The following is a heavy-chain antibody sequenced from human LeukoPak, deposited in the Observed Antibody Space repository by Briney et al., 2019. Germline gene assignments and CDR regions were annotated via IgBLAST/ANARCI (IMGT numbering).Heavy chain of an antibody. Sequence: GGSLRLSCAASGFSFNTYAMHWVRQAPGRGLESVSAINYNGDSTYYANSVKGRFIVSRDNSMKTLFLQMGSLRAEDTAVYYCARDSGGDAYNDYFDSWGQGTLVTVSS. J-gene: IGHJ4*02. CDR3: ARDSGGDAYNDYFDS. CDR2: INYNGDST. CDR1: GFSFNTYA. D-gene: IGHD5-24*01. V-gene: IGHV3-64*01.